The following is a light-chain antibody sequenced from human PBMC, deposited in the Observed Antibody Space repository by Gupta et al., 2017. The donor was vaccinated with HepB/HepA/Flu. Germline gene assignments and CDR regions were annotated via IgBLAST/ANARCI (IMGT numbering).Light chain of an antibody. CDR2: GAS. J-gene: IGKJ2*01. CDR1: QSVSSSY. V-gene: IGKV3-20*01. Sequence: EIVLPQSPGTLSLSPGERATLSCRASQSVSSSYLAWYQQKPGQAPRLLIYGASSRATGIPDRFSGSGSGTDFTLIISRLEPEDFAVDYCRQYGSAPGYTFGQGTKLEIK. CDR3: RQYGSAPGYT.